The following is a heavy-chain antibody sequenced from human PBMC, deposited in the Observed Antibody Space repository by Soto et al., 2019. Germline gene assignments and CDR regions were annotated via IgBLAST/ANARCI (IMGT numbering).Heavy chain of an antibody. J-gene: IGHJ5*02. CDR1: GYTFTTHG. CDR2: VRGDNGHT. D-gene: IGHD2-2*01. Sequence: QVQLVQSGAEVKKPGASVKVSCKASGYTFTTHGISWVRQVPGQGLEWMGWVRGDNGHTNYAQSLQGRVTMTTDTSTNTAYMELRSLRSDDTAVXXXXXXXXXXXXGTCYREWFDPWGQGTLVTVSS. CDR3: XXXXXXXXXGTCYREWFDP. V-gene: IGHV1-18*01.